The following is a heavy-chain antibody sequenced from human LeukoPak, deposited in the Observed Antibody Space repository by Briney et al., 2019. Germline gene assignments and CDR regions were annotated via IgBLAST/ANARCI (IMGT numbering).Heavy chain of an antibody. D-gene: IGHD5-24*01. Sequence: GGSLRLSCAASGFTFSSSSMNWVRQAPGKGLEWVSYISSNSAYIYYADSVRGRFTISRDNAKNSLYLQMNSLRAEDTAVYYCARDATIEYYFNSWGQGTLVTVSS. J-gene: IGHJ4*02. CDR2: ISSNSAYI. V-gene: IGHV3-21*06. CDR1: GFTFSSSS. CDR3: ARDATIEYYFNS.